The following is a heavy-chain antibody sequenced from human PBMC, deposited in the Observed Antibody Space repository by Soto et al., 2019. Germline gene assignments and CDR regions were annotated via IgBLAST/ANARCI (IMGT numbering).Heavy chain of an antibody. CDR3: ARGGWDIVVVTATLFDY. D-gene: IGHD2-21*02. J-gene: IGHJ4*02. V-gene: IGHV1-18*01. CDR2: ISAYNGNT. Sequence: ASVKVSCKASGYTFTSYGISWVRQAPGQGLEWMGWISAYNGNTNYAQKLQGRVTMTTDTSTSTAYMELRSLRSDDTAVYYCARGGWDIVVVTATLFDYWGQGTLVTVPQ. CDR1: GYTFTSYG.